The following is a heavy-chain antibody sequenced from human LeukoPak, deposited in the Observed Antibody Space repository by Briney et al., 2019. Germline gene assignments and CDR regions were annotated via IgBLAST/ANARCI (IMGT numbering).Heavy chain of an antibody. J-gene: IGHJ4*02. CDR1: GFTFSSYW. V-gene: IGHV3-74*01. CDR3: AGDGIAAAFDY. D-gene: IGHD6-13*01. CDR2: IKSDGSST. Sequence: GGSLRLSCAASGFTFSSYWMHWVRQAPGKGLVWVSRIKSDGSSTSYADSVKGRFTISRDNAKNTLYLQMNSLRVEDTAVYYCAGDGIAAAFDYWGQGTLVTVSS.